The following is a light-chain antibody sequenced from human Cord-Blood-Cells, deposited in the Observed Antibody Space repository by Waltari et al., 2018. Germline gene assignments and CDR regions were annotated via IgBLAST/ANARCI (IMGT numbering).Light chain of an antibody. CDR2: GAS. CDR1: QSVSSSY. V-gene: IGKV3-20*01. CDR3: QQYGSS. J-gene: IGKJ4*01. Sequence: EIVLTQSPGTLSLSPGERATLSCRASQSVSSSYLAWYQQKPGQAPRPLIYGASNRATGIPDKFSGSGSGTDFTLTISRLEPEDFAVYYCQQYGSSFGGGTKVEIK.